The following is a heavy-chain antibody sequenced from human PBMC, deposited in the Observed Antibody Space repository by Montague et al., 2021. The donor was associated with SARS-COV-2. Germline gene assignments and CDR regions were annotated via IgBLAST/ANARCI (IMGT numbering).Heavy chain of an antibody. CDR2: IYTSGST. D-gene: IGHD5-18*01. CDR3: ARETFSGYSYGRGCYYYYYGMDV. CDR1: GGSISSGSYY. V-gene: IGHV4-61*02. J-gene: IGHJ6*02. Sequence: TLSLTCTVSGGSISSGSYYWSWIRQPAGKGLEWIGRIYTSGSTNYNPSLKSRVTISVDTSKNQFSLKLSSVIAADTAVYYCARETFSGYSYGRGCYYYYYGMDVWGQGTTVTVSS.